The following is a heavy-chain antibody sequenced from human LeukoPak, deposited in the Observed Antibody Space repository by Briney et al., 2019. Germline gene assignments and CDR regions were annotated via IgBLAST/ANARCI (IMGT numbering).Heavy chain of an antibody. D-gene: IGHD3-3*01. CDR2: IKQDGSEK. CDR1: GFTFCSYW. Sequence: PGGSLRLSCAASGFTFCSYWMSWVRQAPGKGLEWVANIKQDGSEKYYVDSVKGRFTISRDNAKNSLYLQMNSLRAEDTAVYYCARDQRITIFGVVKNSIDYWGQGTLVTVSS. CDR3: ARDQRITIFGVVKNSIDY. J-gene: IGHJ4*02. V-gene: IGHV3-7*01.